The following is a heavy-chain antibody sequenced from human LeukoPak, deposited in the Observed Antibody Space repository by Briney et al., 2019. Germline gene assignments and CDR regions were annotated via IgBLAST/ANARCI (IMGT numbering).Heavy chain of an antibody. CDR2: IYYSGST. CDR3: ARHLGLGTNYYYGMDV. J-gene: IGHJ6*02. V-gene: IGHV4-59*08. D-gene: IGHD2-2*01. Sequence: SESLSLTCTASGGSISGYYWSWIRQPPGEGLEYIGYIYYSGSTNYNPSLKSRVTISVDTSKNQFSLKMNSVTDADTAVYYCARHLGLGTNYYYGMDVWGQGTTVTVSS. CDR1: GGSISGYY.